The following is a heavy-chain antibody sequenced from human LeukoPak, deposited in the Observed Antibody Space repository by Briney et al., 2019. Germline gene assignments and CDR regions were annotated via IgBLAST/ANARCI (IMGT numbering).Heavy chain of an antibody. CDR1: EFTFSSYG. CDR2: IQYDGSNK. V-gene: IGHV3-30*02. D-gene: IGHD3-10*02. CDR3: AELGITMIGGV. J-gene: IGHJ6*04. Sequence: PGGSLRLSCAASEFTFSSYGMHWVRQAPGRGLEWVTFIQYDGSNKYYADSVKGRFTISRDNAKNSLYLQMNSLRAEDTAVYYCAELGITMIGGVWGKGTTVTISS.